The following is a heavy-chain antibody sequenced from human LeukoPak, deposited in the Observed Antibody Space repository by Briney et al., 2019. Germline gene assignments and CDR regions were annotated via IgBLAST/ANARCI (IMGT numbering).Heavy chain of an antibody. V-gene: IGHV3-30*02. J-gene: IGHJ5*02. CDR1: EFTFSTYG. CDR2: IRYDGSNK. CDR3: AKDGVISGWGNWFDP. Sequence: GGSLRLSCAASEFTFSTYGRDWVRQAPGKGLEWVAFIRYDGSNKYYADSVKGRFTISRDNSKNTLYLQMNSLRAEDTAVYYCAKDGVISGWGNWFDPWGQGTLVTVSS. D-gene: IGHD6-19*01.